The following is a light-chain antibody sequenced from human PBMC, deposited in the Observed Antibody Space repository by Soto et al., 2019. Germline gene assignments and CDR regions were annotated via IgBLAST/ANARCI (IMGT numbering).Light chain of an antibody. J-gene: IGKJ1*01. CDR1: QDIRND. V-gene: IGKV1-6*01. CDR2: AAS. Sequence: AIQMTQSPSSLSASVGDRVTIACRASQDIRNDLGWYQQRPGKAPKLLIYAASSLHSGVPSRFSGSGSGTHFTLTISSLQPEDFAIYYCQQSHDTPPTFGQGTKVDIK. CDR3: QQSHDTPPT.